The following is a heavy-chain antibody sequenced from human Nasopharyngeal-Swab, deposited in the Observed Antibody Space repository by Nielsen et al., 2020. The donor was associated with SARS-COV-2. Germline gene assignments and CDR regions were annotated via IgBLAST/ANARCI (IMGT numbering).Heavy chain of an antibody. CDR3: AAEGEYYGSGGRPGMDV. V-gene: IGHV1-58*01. Sequence: SVKVSCKASGFTFTSSAVQWVRQARGQRLEWIGWIVVGSGNTNYAQKFQERVTITRDMSTSTAYMELSSLRSEDTAVYYCAAEGEYYGSGGRPGMDVWGQGTTVTVSS. J-gene: IGHJ6*02. CDR1: GFTFTSSA. CDR2: IVVGSGNT. D-gene: IGHD3-10*01.